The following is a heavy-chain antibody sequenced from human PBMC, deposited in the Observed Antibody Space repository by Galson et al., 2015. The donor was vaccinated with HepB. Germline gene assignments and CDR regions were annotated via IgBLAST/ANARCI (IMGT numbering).Heavy chain of an antibody. CDR2: ISSSGGST. CDR3: ARGYSRSWFSGLGY. J-gene: IGHJ4*02. Sequence: SLRLSCAASGFSFSTYAMTWVRQAPGKGLEWVSDISSSGGSTYYADSMKGRFTISRDNSKNTLYLQMNSLRAEDTAVYYCARGYSRSWFSGLGYWGQGTLVTVSS. D-gene: IGHD1-26*01. CDR1: GFSFSTYA. V-gene: IGHV3-23*01.